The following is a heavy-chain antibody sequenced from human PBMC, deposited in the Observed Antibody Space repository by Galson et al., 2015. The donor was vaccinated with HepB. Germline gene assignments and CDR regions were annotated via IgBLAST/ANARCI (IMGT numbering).Heavy chain of an antibody. CDR3: ARGEWTLDTAMDYYDSSGYYFWYFDL. D-gene: IGHD3-22*01. J-gene: IGHJ2*01. CDR2: ISSSSSYI. CDR1: GFTFSSYS. Sequence: SLRLSCAASGFTFSSYSMNWVRQAPGKGLEWVSSISSSSSYIYYADSVKGRFTISRDNAKNSLYLQMNSLRAEDTAVYYCARGEWTLDTAMDYYDSSGYYFWYFDLRGRGTLVTVSS. V-gene: IGHV3-21*01.